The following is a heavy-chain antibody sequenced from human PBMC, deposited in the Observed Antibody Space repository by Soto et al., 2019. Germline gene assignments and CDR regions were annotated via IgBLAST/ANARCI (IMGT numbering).Heavy chain of an antibody. V-gene: IGHV1-18*01. CDR3: ARVMTYCTSRSCHDY. Sequence: QVQLVQSRAEVKKPGASVKVSCKTSGYTFTSSGISWVRQAPGQGLEWMGWISAYNGNTDYAQKFQGRVIMTTDTSTSTAYMELRSLRSDDTAVYYCARVMTYCTSRSCHDYWGQGTLVAVSS. D-gene: IGHD2-2*01. CDR1: GYTFTSSG. CDR2: ISAYNGNT. J-gene: IGHJ4*02.